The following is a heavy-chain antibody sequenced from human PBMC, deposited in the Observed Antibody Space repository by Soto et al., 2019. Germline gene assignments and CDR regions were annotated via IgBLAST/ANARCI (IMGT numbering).Heavy chain of an antibody. V-gene: IGHV3-23*01. Sequence: GGSLRLSCAASGFIFENFGMSWVRQAPGKGLEWISSISGSGFKKYYADSVKGRYTISRDNSKSTVYLELNNLSAEDTAVYHCAKNQGVELVPLATVDWFDPWGQGSVVTVSS. J-gene: IGHJ5*02. D-gene: IGHD1-26*01. CDR2: ISGSGFKK. CDR3: AKNQGVELVPLATVDWFDP. CDR1: GFIFENFG.